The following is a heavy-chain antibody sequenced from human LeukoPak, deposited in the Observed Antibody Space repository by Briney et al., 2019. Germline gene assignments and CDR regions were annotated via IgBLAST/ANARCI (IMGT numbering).Heavy chain of an antibody. CDR3: AREGTLVVPAAIIYYYYYMDV. Sequence: GGSLRLSCAASGFTFSSYGMHWVRQAPGKGLEWVAVISYDGSNKYYADSVKGRFTISRDNSKNTLYLQMNSLRAEDTAVYYCAREGTLVVPAAIIYYYYYMDVWGTGTTVTVSS. J-gene: IGHJ6*03. D-gene: IGHD2-2*01. V-gene: IGHV3-30*03. CDR1: GFTFSSYG. CDR2: ISYDGSNK.